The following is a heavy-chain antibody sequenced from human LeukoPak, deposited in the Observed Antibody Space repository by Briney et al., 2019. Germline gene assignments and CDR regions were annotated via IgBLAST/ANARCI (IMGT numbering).Heavy chain of an antibody. J-gene: IGHJ1*01. CDR3: TSWGDTTAEYFQR. V-gene: IGHV3-7*01. Sequence: GGSLRLSCAASGFTFSSYWMNWVRQAPGKGLEWVAHINPDGRDTYYVDSVKGRFTISRDNAQNSMYLQMNSLRVEDTAVYYCTSWGDTTAEYFQRWGQGTLVTVSS. CDR1: GFTFSSYW. D-gene: IGHD2-21*02. CDR2: INPDGRDT.